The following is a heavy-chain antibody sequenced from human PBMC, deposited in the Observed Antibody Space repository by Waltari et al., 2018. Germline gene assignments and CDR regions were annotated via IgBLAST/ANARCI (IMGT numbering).Heavy chain of an antibody. J-gene: IGHJ2*01. CDR1: GFTYSMYW. D-gene: IGHD4-17*01. CDR2: NNSGGSST. Sequence: EVQLVESGGGLVQPGGSLRLSCAASGFTYSMYWMHWVRQAAGKGLVWVSRNNSGGSSTGYADAVKGRFTISKDNAKNTVYLQMNSLRAEDTAIYYCARGARRTTVTTGWWYFDLWGRGPLVTVSS. CDR3: ARGARRTTVTTGWWYFDL. V-gene: IGHV3-74*01.